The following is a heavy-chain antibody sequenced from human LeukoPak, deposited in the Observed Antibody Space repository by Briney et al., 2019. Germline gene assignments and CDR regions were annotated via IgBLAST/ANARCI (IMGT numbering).Heavy chain of an antibody. V-gene: IGHV3-9*01. CDR3: AKHLTATNTYIFFGLDV. J-gene: IGHJ6*02. CDR2: INWNGGGT. CDR1: GYSFKDYG. Sequence: PGGSLRLSCAATGYSFKDYGMHRVRQPPGKGLEWVSAINWNGGGTDYADSVKGRFTIFRDNAKNSLYLQLSSLRPEDTALYYCAKHLTATNTYIFFGLDVWGQGTSVTVSS. D-gene: IGHD1-26*01.